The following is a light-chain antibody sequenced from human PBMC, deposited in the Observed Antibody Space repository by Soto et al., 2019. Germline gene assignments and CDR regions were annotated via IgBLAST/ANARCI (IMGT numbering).Light chain of an antibody. Sequence: IVLTQSPGTLAFSPGERATLSRRASQSVSSNYLAWYQQKPGQAPRPLIYGASSRATGIPDRFSGSGAGTDFTLTISRLESEDFAVYYCQQYGSSPWTFGQGTKVDIK. CDR3: QQYGSSPWT. V-gene: IGKV3-20*01. CDR2: GAS. CDR1: QSVSSNY. J-gene: IGKJ1*01.